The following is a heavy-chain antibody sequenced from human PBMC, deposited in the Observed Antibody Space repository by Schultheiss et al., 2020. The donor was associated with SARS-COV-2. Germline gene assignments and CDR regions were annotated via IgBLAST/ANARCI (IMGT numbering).Heavy chain of an antibody. D-gene: IGHD2-2*01. Sequence: SETLSLTCAVSGGSISSYYWSWIRQPAGKGLEWIGYIYYSGSTNYNPSLKSRVTISVDTSKNQFSLKLSSVTAADTAVYYCATRGYCSSTSCSPFDYWGQGTLVTVSS. V-gene: IGHV4-59*08. CDR2: IYYSGST. CDR3: ATRGYCSSTSCSPFDY. CDR1: GGSISSYY. J-gene: IGHJ4*02.